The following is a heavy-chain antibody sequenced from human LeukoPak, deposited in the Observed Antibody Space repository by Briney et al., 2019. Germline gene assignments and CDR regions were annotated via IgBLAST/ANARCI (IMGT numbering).Heavy chain of an antibody. D-gene: IGHD5/OR15-5a*01. Sequence: PGGSETLSCAASGFTFSRYEMNWVRQAPGKGLEWVSYISRSGSTIYYADSVKGRFTISRDNAKNSLYLQMNSLRAEDTAVYFCARDASVYNTFDYWGRGSLFTVSS. J-gene: IGHJ4*01. CDR3: ARDASVYNTFDY. CDR1: GFTFSRYE. CDR2: ISRSGSTI. V-gene: IGHV3-48*03.